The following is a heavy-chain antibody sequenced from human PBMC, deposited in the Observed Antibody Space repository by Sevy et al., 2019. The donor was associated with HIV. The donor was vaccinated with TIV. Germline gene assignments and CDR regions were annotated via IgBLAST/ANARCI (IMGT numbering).Heavy chain of an antibody. CDR1: GFMFSDYH. CDR3: ASGWFGEADGIDV. Sequence: GVLRLSCAASGFMFSDYHMSWIRQAPGKGLEWISYMSNSGTTIYYAESVKGRFSISRDNAEKSLYLQMNSLRAEDTAVYYCASGWFGEADGIDVWGQGTTVTVSS. J-gene: IGHJ6*02. D-gene: IGHD3-10*01. CDR2: MSNSGTTI. V-gene: IGHV3-11*01.